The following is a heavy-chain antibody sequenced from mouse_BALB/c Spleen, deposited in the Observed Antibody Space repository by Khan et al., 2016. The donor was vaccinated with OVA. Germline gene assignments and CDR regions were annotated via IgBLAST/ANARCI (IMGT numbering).Heavy chain of an antibody. CDR2: ISTYYGDA. CDR1: GYTFTDIS. V-gene: IGHV1S137*01. J-gene: IGHJ3*01. D-gene: IGHD3-2*01. CDR3: AREAGGDRFLY. Sequence: VELVESGAELVRPGVSVKISCKGSGYTFTDISMHWVKQRPALSLEWIGVISTYYGDAEYNQKFKDKATMTVDKSSNTAYMDLARLTSEDSAIYYCAREAGGDRFLYWGQGTLVTVSA.